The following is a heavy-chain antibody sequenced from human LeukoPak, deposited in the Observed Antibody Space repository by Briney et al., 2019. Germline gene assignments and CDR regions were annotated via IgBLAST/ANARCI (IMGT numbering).Heavy chain of an antibody. D-gene: IGHD3/OR15-3a*01. CDR2: ISFDGTNK. J-gene: IGHJ4*02. Sequence: GGSLRLSCAASGFTFRSYGIHWVRQAPGKGLEWVAMISFDGTNKHYADSVKGRFTISRDNSKDTLSLGMNNLRPEDTAVYYCARDLNLGTSDSYWGQGTLVTVSS. V-gene: IGHV3-30*03. CDR1: GFTFRSYG. CDR3: ARDLNLGTSDSY.